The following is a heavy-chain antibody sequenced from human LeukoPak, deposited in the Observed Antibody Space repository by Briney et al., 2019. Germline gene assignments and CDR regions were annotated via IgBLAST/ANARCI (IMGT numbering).Heavy chain of an antibody. CDR2: INSHGSST. J-gene: IGHJ4*02. Sequence: QPGGSLRLSCAASGFTFTSYWMHWVRQAPGKGLVWVSRINSHGSSTSYADSVKGRFTISRDNAKYTLYLQMNSLRAEDTAVYYCAREYCSGGSCYYQSSYFDYWGQGTLVTVSS. CDR3: AREYCSGGSCYYQSSYFDY. V-gene: IGHV3-74*01. CDR1: GFTFTSYW. D-gene: IGHD2-15*01.